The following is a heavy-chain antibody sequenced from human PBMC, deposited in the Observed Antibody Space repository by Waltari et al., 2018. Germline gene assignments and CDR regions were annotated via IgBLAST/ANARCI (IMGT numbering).Heavy chain of an antibody. V-gene: IGHV1-2*06. CDR1: GYTFTGSY. D-gene: IGHD6-13*01. CDR2: INPNSGGT. CDR3: ARRVSSSWYEYFDY. Sequence: QVQLVQSGAEVKKPGASVKVSCKASGYTFTGSYMHWVRQAPGQGLEWMGRINPNSGGTNYAQKFQGRVTMTRDTSISTAYMELSRLRSDDTAVYYCARRVSSSWYEYFDYWGQGTLVTVSS. J-gene: IGHJ4*02.